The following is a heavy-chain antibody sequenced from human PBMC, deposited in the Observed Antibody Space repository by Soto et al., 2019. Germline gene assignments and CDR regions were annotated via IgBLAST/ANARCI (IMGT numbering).Heavy chain of an antibody. V-gene: IGHV3-48*03. J-gene: IGHJ6*02. Sequence: GGSLRLSCAASVISFSSYEMSWVRQAPGKGLEWVSSITNSGSAMYSADSVKGRFTISRDNAKNSLYLQMNSLRADDTAVYYCARGNYYYGMDVWGQGTTVTVSS. CDR3: ARGNYYYGMDV. CDR2: ITNSGSAM. CDR1: VISFSSYE.